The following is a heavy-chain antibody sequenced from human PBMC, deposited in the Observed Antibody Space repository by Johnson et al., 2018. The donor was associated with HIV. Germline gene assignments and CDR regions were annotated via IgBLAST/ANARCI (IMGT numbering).Heavy chain of an antibody. Sequence: VQLVESGGGVVRPGGSLRLSCAASGFTFDDYGMSWVRQAPGKGLEWVSGINWNGGDTGYADSVKGRFTISRDNSKNTLYLQMNSLRAEDTAAYYCASAIPGRSSLDGCDCWGQGTMVTVAS. CDR3: ASAIPGRSSLDGCDC. J-gene: IGHJ3*01. CDR1: GFTFDDYG. D-gene: IGHD2-2*01. CDR2: INWNGGDT. V-gene: IGHV3-20*04.